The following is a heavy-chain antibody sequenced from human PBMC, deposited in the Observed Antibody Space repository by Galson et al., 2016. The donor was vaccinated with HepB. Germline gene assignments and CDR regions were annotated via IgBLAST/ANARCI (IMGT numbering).Heavy chain of an antibody. CDR2: ISYDGTDK. CDR3: ARDHSNYRIFLHYYYGMDV. V-gene: IGHV3-30-3*01. CDR1: GFTFSSYA. Sequence: SLRLSCAASGFTFSSYAMHWVRQAPGKGLEWVAVISYDGTDKYYADSVKGRFTISRDNSRDTLYLQMNSLRAEDTAVYYCARDHSNYRIFLHYYYGMDVWGQGTTATVSS. J-gene: IGHJ6*02. D-gene: IGHD4-11*01.